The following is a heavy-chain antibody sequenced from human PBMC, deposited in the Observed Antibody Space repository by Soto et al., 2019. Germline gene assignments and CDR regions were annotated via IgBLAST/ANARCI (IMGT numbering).Heavy chain of an antibody. Sequence: SETLSLTCTVSGGSINSYYWSWSRQPPWRGLEWIGYIFYSGSTNYNPSLKSRVTISVNTSKNQFSLMLNSVTAADTAMYYCARHRYYPDWFYPCGQGTLVIVSS. J-gene: IGHJ5*02. D-gene: IGHD3-10*01. CDR3: ARHRYYPDWFYP. V-gene: IGHV4-59*08. CDR2: IFYSGST. CDR1: GGSINSYY.